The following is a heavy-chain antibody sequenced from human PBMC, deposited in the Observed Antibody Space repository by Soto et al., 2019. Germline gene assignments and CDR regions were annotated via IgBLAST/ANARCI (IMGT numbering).Heavy chain of an antibody. CDR3: AKITMIVGGAFDI. V-gene: IGHV3-23*01. CDR1: GFTFTSNA. CDR2: ISGSGGST. J-gene: IGHJ3*02. Sequence: EVQLLESGGGLVQPGGSLRLSCAASGFTFTSNAMSWVRQAPGKGREWASAISGSGGSTYYADSVKGRFTISRDNSKNTLYLQMNSLRAEDTAVYYCAKITMIVGGAFDIWGQGTMVTVSS. D-gene: IGHD3-22*01.